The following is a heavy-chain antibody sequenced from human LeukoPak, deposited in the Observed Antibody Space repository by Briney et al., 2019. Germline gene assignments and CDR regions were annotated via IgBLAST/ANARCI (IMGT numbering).Heavy chain of an antibody. CDR2: TYYRGST. J-gene: IGHJ4*02. V-gene: IGHV4-39*01. CDR1: GGSVSSSNYY. CDR3: VRQGGYSHGSVLGH. Sequence: SVTLSLTCTVSGGSVSSSNYYWGWIRQPPGKGLEWIGSTYYRGSTEYNPSLKSRVTISVDTSKNQFSLKLSSVTAADTAVYYCVRQGGYSHGSVLGHWGQGTLVTVSS. D-gene: IGHD5-18*01.